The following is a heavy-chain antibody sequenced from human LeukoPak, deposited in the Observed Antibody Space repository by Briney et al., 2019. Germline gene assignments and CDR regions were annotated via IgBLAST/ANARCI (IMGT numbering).Heavy chain of an antibody. CDR3: AAAGDY. V-gene: IGHV3-21*01. D-gene: IGHD3-10*01. CDR1: GFTFSSYS. Sequence: GGSLRLSCAASGFTFSSYSMNWVRQAPGKGLEWVSSISSSSSYTYYADSVKGRFTISRDNAKNSLYLQMNSLRAEDTAVYYCAAAGDYWGQGTLVTVSS. J-gene: IGHJ4*02. CDR2: ISSSSSYT.